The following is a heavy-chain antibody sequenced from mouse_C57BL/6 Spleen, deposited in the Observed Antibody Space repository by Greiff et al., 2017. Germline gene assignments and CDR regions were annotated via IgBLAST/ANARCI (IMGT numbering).Heavy chain of an antibody. CDR1: GYTFTSYW. Sequence: VQLQQPGAELVKPGASVKMSCQASGYTFTSYWLTWVKQRPGQGLEWIGDLYPGSGSTNYNEKFKSKATLTVDTSSTSSYMRLTSLTSEDSAVSYVARPAYDYDDYAMEYWGPVTLVTVSS. V-gene: IGHV1-55*01. J-gene: IGHJ4*01. CDR2: LYPGSGST. D-gene: IGHD2-4*01. CDR3: ARPAYDYDDYAMEY.